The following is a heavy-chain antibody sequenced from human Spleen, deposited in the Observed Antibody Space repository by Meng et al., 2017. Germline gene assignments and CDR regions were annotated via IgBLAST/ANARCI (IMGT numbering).Heavy chain of an antibody. J-gene: IGHJ4*02. D-gene: IGHD4-11*01. V-gene: IGHV4-34*01. CDR3: ARGPTTMAHDFDY. CDR2: INHSGST. Sequence: QGLLQQWGEGLLTPSETLSLTFVVSGGSFSDYYWSWIRQPPGKGLEWIGEINHSGSTNYNPSLESRATISVDTSQNNLSLKLSSVTAADSAVYYCARGPTTMAHDFDYWGQGTLVTVSS. CDR1: GGSFSDYY.